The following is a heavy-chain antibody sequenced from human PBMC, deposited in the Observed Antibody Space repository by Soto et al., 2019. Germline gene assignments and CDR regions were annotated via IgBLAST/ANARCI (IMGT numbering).Heavy chain of an antibody. D-gene: IGHD4-17*01. CDR1: GGTFSSYA. J-gene: IGHJ3*02. CDR2: IIPIFGTA. V-gene: IGHV1-69*06. CDR3: ATAPMTTRAFDI. Sequence: SVKVSCKASGGTFSSYAISWVRQAPGQGLEWMGGIIPIFGTANYAQKFQGRVTITADKSTSTAYMELSSLRSEDTAVYYCATAPMTTRAFDIWGQGTMVTVSS.